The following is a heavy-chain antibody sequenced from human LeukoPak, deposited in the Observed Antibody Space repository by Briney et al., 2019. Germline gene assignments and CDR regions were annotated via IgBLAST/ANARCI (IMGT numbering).Heavy chain of an antibody. V-gene: IGHV3-21*01. CDR2: ISSSSSYI. D-gene: IGHD2-15*01. J-gene: IGHJ6*01. CDR3: ARGSEGYCSGGGCYYGMDV. CDR1: GFTFSSYS. Sequence: GGSLRLSCAASGFTFSSYSMNWVRQAPGKGLEWVSYISSSSSYIYYADSVKGRFTISRDNAEDSLYLQMNSLRAEDTAVYYCARGSEGYCSGGGCYYGMDVWGQGTTVTVSS.